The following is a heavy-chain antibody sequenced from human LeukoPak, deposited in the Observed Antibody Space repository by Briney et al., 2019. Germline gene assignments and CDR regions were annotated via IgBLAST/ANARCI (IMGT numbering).Heavy chain of an antibody. Sequence: LPGGSLRLSCAASGFTFSSYAMSWVRQAPGKWLEWVSAISGSGGSTYYADSVKGRFTISRDNSKNTLYLQMNSLRAEDTAVYYCARYYDSSGYYPYYFDYWGQGTLVTVSS. D-gene: IGHD3-22*01. J-gene: IGHJ4*02. CDR2: ISGSGGST. V-gene: IGHV3-23*01. CDR3: ARYYDSSGYYPYYFDY. CDR1: GFTFSSYA.